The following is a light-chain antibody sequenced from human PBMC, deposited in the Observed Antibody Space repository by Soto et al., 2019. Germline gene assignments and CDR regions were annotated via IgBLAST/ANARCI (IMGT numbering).Light chain of an antibody. CDR2: DAS. CDR1: QSISSW. CDR3: QQFNSYLWT. J-gene: IGKJ1*01. Sequence: DIQMTQSPSTLSASVGDRVTITCRASQSISSWLAWYQQKPGKAPKLLIYDASSLESGVPSRFSGTASGTEFNFTISSLQPDDFATYYCQQFNSYLWTFGQGTRWIS. V-gene: IGKV1-5*01.